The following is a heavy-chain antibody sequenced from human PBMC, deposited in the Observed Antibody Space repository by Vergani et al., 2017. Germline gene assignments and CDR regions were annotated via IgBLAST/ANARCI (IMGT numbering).Heavy chain of an antibody. V-gene: IGHV1-69*13. CDR3: ARDQEGYCSSTSCYWGWYFDL. Sequence: QVQLVQSGAEVKKPGSSVKVSCKASGGTFSSYAISWVRQAPGKGLEWLGRIIPIFGTANYAQKFQGRVTITADESTSTAYMELSSLRSEDTAVYYCARDQEGYCSSTSCYWGWYFDLWGRGTLVTVSS. CDR2: IIPIFGTA. J-gene: IGHJ2*01. D-gene: IGHD2-2*01. CDR1: GGTFSSYA.